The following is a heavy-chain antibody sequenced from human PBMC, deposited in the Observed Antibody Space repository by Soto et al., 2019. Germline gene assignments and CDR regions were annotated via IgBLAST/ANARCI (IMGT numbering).Heavy chain of an antibody. Sequence: SETLSLTCAVSGGSISSSNWWSWVRQPPGKGLEWIGEIYHSGSTNYNPSLKSRVTISVDKSKNQFSLKLSSVTAADTAVYYCARALGGYYGAGSYYNYFDYWGQGTLVTVSS. CDR2: IYHSGST. CDR1: GGSISSSNW. D-gene: IGHD3-10*01. V-gene: IGHV4-4*02. J-gene: IGHJ4*02. CDR3: ARALGGYYGAGSYYNYFDY.